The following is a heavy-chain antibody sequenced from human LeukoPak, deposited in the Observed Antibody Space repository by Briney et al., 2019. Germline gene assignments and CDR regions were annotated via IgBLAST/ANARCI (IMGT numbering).Heavy chain of an antibody. CDR2: INHSGSS. D-gene: IGHD3-3*01. CDR3: ARGHYYDFWSGKFDC. J-gene: IGHJ4*02. Sequence: SETLSLTCAVYGGSFSGYYWSWIRKPPGKGLEWIGDINHSGSSNYNPSLTSRVTISVDTSNNQYALKLSSVTAADTAVYYCARGHYYDFWSGKFDCRGQGTLVTVSS. CDR1: GGSFSGYY. V-gene: IGHV4-34*01.